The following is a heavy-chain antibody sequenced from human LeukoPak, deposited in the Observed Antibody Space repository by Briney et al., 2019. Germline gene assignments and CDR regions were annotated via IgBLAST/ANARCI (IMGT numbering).Heavy chain of an antibody. CDR2: IRYDGSNK. Sequence: GGSLRLSCAASGFTFSNYGMHWVRQAPGKGLEWVAFIRYDGSNKYYADSVKGRFTISRDNSKNTLYLQMNSLRAEDTAVYYCARGLRVTGYYYYYMDVWGKGTTVTISS. J-gene: IGHJ6*03. CDR1: GFTFSNYG. V-gene: IGHV3-30*02. D-gene: IGHD5-18*01. CDR3: ARGLRVTGYYYYYMDV.